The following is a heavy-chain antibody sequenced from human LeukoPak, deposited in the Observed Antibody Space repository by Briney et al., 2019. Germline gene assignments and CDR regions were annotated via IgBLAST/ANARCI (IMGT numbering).Heavy chain of an antibody. Sequence: PGGSLRLSCAASGFTFSSYEMNWVRQAPGKGLEWVSYISSSGSTIYYADSVKGRFTISRDNAKNSLYLQMNSLRAEDTAVYYCARGQDPIYYYGIDVWGQGTTVTVSS. CDR2: ISSSGSTI. CDR1: GFTFSSYE. CDR3: ARGQDPIYYYGIDV. J-gene: IGHJ6*02. D-gene: IGHD2-15*01. V-gene: IGHV3-48*03.